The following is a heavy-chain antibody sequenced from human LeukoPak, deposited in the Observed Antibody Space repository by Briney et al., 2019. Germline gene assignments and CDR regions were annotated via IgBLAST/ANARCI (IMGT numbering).Heavy chain of an antibody. Sequence: ASVKVSCKASGYTFTSYYMHWVRQAPGQGLEWMGIINPNGGSTNYAQKFQGRVTVTRDMSTSTVYMELSSLRSEDTAVYYCARGAVIVPAAMTIYYYYYYMDVWGKGTTVTVSS. J-gene: IGHJ6*03. V-gene: IGHV1-46*01. D-gene: IGHD2-2*01. CDR1: GYTFTSYY. CDR3: ARGAVIVPAAMTIYYYYYYMDV. CDR2: INPNGGST.